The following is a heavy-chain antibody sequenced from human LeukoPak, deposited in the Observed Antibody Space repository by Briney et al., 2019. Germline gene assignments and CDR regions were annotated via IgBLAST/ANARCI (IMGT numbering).Heavy chain of an antibody. CDR3: ARLGLFHYYYYGMDP. J-gene: IGHJ6*02. CDR2: IYYSGST. CDR1: DGSISSYY. Sequence: SQTLSLTCTVSDGSISSYYWSWIRQPPGKGLEWIGYIYYSGSTNYNPSLKSRVTISVDTSKNQFSLKLSSVTAADTAVYYCARLGLFHYYYYGMDPWGQGTLVTVSS. V-gene: IGHV4-59*08. D-gene: IGHD3-22*01.